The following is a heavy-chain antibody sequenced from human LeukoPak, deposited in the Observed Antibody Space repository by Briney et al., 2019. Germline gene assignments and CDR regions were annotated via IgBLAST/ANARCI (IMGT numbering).Heavy chain of an antibody. Sequence: GASVKVSCKTSGYTFTNYDINWVRQATGQGFEWMGWMSPNSGNTGYAQKFQGRVTITADESTSTAYMELSSLRSEDTAVYYCARAHYSNYAYAYYFDYWGQGTLVTVSS. CDR3: ARAHYSNYAYAYYFDY. D-gene: IGHD4-11*01. CDR1: GYTFTNYD. J-gene: IGHJ4*02. CDR2: MSPNSGNT. V-gene: IGHV1-8*01.